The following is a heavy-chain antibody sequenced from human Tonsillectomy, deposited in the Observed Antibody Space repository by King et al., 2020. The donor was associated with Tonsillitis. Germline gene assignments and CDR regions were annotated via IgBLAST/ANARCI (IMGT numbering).Heavy chain of an antibody. CDR3: ARSGGGYYYDSSGFAFDI. J-gene: IGHJ3*02. V-gene: IGHV1-2*02. D-gene: IGHD3-22*01. Sequence: AQLVQSGAEVKKPGASVKVSCKASGYTFTGYYMHWVRQAPGQGLEWMGWINPNSGATNYAQKFQGRVTMTRDTSISTAYMELSRLRSDDTAVYYCARSGGGYYYDSSGFAFDIWGQGTMVTVSS. CDR2: INPNSGAT. CDR1: GYTFTGYY.